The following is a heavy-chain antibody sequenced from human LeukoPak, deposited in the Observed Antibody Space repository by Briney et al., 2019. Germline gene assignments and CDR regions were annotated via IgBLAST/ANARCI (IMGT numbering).Heavy chain of an antibody. CDR3: ASGENYYDSSGYLH. Sequence: GGSLRLSCAASGFTFSSYAMSWVRHAPGKGLEWVSAISGSGGSTYYADSVKGRFTISRDNSKNTLYLQMNSLRAEDTAVYYCASGENYYDSSGYLHWGQGTLVTVSS. J-gene: IGHJ4*02. CDR1: GFTFSSYA. CDR2: ISGSGGST. D-gene: IGHD3-22*01. V-gene: IGHV3-23*01.